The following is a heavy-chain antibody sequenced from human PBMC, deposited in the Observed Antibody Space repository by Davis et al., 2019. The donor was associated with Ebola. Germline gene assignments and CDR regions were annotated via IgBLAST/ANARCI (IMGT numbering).Heavy chain of an antibody. CDR3: ARRGYCSGNRCPWGWFDP. V-gene: IGHV5-51*01. D-gene: IGHD2-15*01. CDR1: GYRFTNYW. J-gene: IGHJ5*02. CDR2: IYPDDSET. Sequence: GESLKISCKASGYRFTNYWIGWVRQMPGRGLQWMGIIYPDDSETTYSPSFQGQISISADTSISTAYLQWSSLKASDTAIYYCARRGYCSGNRCPWGWFDPWGQGTPVTVSP.